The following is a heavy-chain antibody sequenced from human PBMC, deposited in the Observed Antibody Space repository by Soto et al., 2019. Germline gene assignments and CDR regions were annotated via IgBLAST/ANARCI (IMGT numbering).Heavy chain of an antibody. D-gene: IGHD6-13*01. J-gene: IGHJ4*02. Sequence: QVQLQQWGAGLLKHAETLSLTCAVYGGYFSGYYWTWIRQPTGKGLDWVGEINQSGFTNYNPSLESRVTMSVDTSKNQFSLRLSSVTAADTAVYYCARCPFDRSSWTNPRYFDYWGQGTLVTVSS. CDR2: INQSGFT. V-gene: IGHV4-34*01. CDR3: ARCPFDRSSWTNPRYFDY. CDR1: GGYFSGYY.